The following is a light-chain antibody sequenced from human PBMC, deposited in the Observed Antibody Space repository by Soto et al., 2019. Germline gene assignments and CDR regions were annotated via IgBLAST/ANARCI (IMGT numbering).Light chain of an antibody. J-gene: IGKJ1*01. CDR2: PAS. CDR3: QHLSGYPRT. CDR1: QGISTY. Sequence: IQLTQSPSSLSASVGDRVTITCRASQGISTYLAWYQQKPGKAPNLLIYPASTFQSGVPLRFSGSGSGTDFTLTISSLQPEDFATYFCQHLSGYPRTFGQGNKVDIK. V-gene: IGKV1-9*01.